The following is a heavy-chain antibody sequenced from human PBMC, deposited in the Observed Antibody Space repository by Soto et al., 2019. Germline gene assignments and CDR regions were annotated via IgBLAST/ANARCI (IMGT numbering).Heavy chain of an antibody. V-gene: IGHV3-23*01. D-gene: IGHD6-6*01. CDR1: GFTFSNYA. J-gene: IGHJ3*02. Sequence: GGSLRLFCAASGFTFSNYAMTGVRQDPGKGLEWVSAISGSGRSTYYADSVKGRFTISRDNSKNTQYLQMNSLRAEDTAVYYCAKDVLNKPGPDAFHIWGQGTMVTVSS. CDR2: ISGSGRST. CDR3: AKDVLNKPGPDAFHI.